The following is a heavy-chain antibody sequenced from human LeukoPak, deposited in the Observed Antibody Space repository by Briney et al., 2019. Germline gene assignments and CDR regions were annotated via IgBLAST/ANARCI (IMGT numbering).Heavy chain of an antibody. Sequence: PSETLSLTCTVSGGSLSSGSYYWSWIRQPAVKGLEWIGRIYTSGSTNYNPSLKSRVTISVDTSKNQFSLKLSSVTAADTAVYYCAAEGVVVPAAMYYWGQGTLVTVSS. CDR2: IYTSGST. J-gene: IGHJ4*02. V-gene: IGHV4-61*02. CDR1: GGSLSSGSYY. CDR3: AAEGVVVPAAMYY. D-gene: IGHD2-2*01.